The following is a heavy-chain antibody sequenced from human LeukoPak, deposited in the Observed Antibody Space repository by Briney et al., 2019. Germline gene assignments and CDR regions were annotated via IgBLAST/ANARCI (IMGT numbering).Heavy chain of an antibody. J-gene: IGHJ5*02. CDR1: GGSFSGYY. V-gene: IGHV4-34*01. CDR2: INHSGST. Sequence: SETLSLTCAIYGGSFSGYYWSWIRQPPGKGLEWIGEINHSGSTNYNPSLKSRVTISVDTSKNQFSLKLSSVTAADTAVYYCARGSRFDPWGQGTLVTVSS. CDR3: ARGSRFDP.